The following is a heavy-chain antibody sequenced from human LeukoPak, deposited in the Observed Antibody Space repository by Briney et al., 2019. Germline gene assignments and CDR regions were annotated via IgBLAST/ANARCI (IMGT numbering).Heavy chain of an antibody. D-gene: IGHD4-23*01. V-gene: IGHV3-23*01. CDR3: ARGYRGGNAMDV. CDR1: GFTFSSYS. J-gene: IGHJ6*02. CDR2: ISGSGGST. Sequence: GGSLRLSCAASGFTFSSYSMNWVRQAPGKGLEWVSSISGSGGSTYYADSVKGRFTISRDNSKNTLYLQMNSLRAEDTAVYYCARGYRGGNAMDVWGQGTTVTVSS.